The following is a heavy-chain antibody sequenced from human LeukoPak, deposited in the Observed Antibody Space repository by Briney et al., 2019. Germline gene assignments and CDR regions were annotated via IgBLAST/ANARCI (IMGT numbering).Heavy chain of an antibody. J-gene: IGHJ6*02. CDR3: VGGITMIRGVTPFYSYGMDV. CDR2: VSSTSTYI. Sequence: PGGSLRLSCAASGFTFSAYSMNWVRLAPGKGLEWVSSVSSTSTYIYYADSVEGRFTISRDNAKNSLYLQMDSLRAEDTAVYYCVGGITMIRGVTPFYSYGMDVWGQGITVTVSS. CDR1: GFTFSAYS. V-gene: IGHV3-21*01. D-gene: IGHD3-10*01.